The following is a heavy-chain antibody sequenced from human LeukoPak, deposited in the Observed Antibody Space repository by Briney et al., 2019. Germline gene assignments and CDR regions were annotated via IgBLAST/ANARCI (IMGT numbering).Heavy chain of an antibody. V-gene: IGHV3-64D*06. CDR2: ISSNGGST. CDR3: VKDRGIAAAGYYFDY. D-gene: IGHD6-13*01. J-gene: IGHJ4*02. CDR1: GFTVSSNY. Sequence: PGGSLRLSCAASGFTVSSNYMSWVRQAPGKGLEYVSAISSNGGSTYYADSVKGRFTISRDNSKNTLYLQMSSLRAEDTAVYYCVKDRGIAAAGYYFDYWGQGTLVTVSS.